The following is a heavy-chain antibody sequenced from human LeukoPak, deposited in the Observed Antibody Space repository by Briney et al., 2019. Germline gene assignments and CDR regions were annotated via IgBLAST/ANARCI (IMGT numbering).Heavy chain of an antibody. Sequence: PGGSLRLSCATSGFTFSGSAMHWVRQASGKGLEWVGRIRSKANTYATAYAASVKGRFTISRDDSKHTAYLQMNSLKTEDTAVYYCTSSGYVWDYFDYWGQGTLVTVSS. CDR1: GFTFSGSA. J-gene: IGHJ4*02. CDR3: TSSGYVWDYFDY. V-gene: IGHV3-73*01. D-gene: IGHD5-12*01. CDR2: IRSKANTYAT.